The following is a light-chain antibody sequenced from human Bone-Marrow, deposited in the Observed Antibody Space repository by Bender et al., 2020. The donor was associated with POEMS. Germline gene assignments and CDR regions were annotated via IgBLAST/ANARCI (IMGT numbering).Light chain of an antibody. CDR2: DDF. CDR1: NIGSRS. Sequence: SYVLTQPPSLSVAPGQTATLSCGGTNIGSRSVHWYQQKPGQAPVLVVHDDFDRPSGVPDRFSGSRSGTTASLAISGLQAVDEADYYCSSYTRSSILGVFGGGTTLTVL. CDR3: SSYTRSSILGV. V-gene: IGLV3-21*02. J-gene: IGLJ2*01.